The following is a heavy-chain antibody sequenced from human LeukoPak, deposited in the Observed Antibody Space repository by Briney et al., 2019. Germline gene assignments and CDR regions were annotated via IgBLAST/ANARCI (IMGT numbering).Heavy chain of an antibody. CDR3: AKDGRRVSYPFSHPDY. Sequence: GGSLRLSCAASGFTFSSYGIHWVRQAPGKGLEWVAFIRNDGSFKYYADSVKGRFTVSRDNSMNTLYLQMNSLRAEDTAVYYCAKDGRRVSYPFSHPDYWGQGTLVTVSS. J-gene: IGHJ4*02. CDR2: IRNDGSFK. CDR1: GFTFSSYG. D-gene: IGHD1-26*01. V-gene: IGHV3-30*02.